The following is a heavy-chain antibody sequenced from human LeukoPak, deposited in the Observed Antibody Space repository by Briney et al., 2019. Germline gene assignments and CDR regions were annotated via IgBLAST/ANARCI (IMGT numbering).Heavy chain of an antibody. V-gene: IGHV1-69*05. Sequence: SVKVSCKASGGTFSSYAISWVRQAPGQGLVWMGGIIPIFGTANYAQKFQGRVTITTDESTSTAYMELSSLRSEDTAVYYCASSIAAAEDYYYYMDVWGKGTTVTVSS. CDR2: IIPIFGTA. D-gene: IGHD6-13*01. CDR3: ASSIAAAEDYYYYMDV. J-gene: IGHJ6*03. CDR1: GGTFSSYA.